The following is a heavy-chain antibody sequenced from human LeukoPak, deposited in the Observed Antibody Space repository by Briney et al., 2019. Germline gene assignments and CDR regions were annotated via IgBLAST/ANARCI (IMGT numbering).Heavy chain of an antibody. Sequence: ASVKVSRKASGYTFTASYMHWVRQAPGQGLEWMGWINPNSGETNYAPKFQGRVTMTRDTSISTAYMEVTRLTSDDTAIYYCARVLGSRVDPWGQGTLVPVSS. CDR1: GYTFTASY. CDR3: ARVLGSRVDP. CDR2: INPNSGET. V-gene: IGHV1-2*02. J-gene: IGHJ5*02.